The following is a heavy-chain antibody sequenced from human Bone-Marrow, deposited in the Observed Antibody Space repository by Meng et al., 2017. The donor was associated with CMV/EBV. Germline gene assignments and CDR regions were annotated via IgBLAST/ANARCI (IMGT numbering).Heavy chain of an antibody. CDR3: AREVTLNAFDI. Sequence: SEPLSLTCTVSGGSISSYYWNWIRQPPGKGLECIGYIYYSGTTYYNPSLKSRVTISVDTSKNQFSLKLISVTAADTAVYFCAREVTLNAFDIWGQGAMVTVSS. CDR1: GGSISSYY. J-gene: IGHJ3*02. V-gene: IGHV4-59*01. CDR2: IYYSGTT.